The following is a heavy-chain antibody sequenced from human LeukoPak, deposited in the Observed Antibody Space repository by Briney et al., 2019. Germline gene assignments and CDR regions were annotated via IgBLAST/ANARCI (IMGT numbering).Heavy chain of an antibody. J-gene: IGHJ4*02. CDR3: AKEAFDSSGSSDY. Sequence: GGSLRLSCAASGFTFSNYGMHWVRQVPGKGLEWVAAIWFDGIRKYYADSVKGRLTISRDNSKNTLYLQMNSLRAEDTAVYYCAKEAFDSSGSSDYWGQGTLVTVSS. CDR2: IWFDGIRK. V-gene: IGHV3-30*02. CDR1: GFTFSNYG. D-gene: IGHD3-22*01.